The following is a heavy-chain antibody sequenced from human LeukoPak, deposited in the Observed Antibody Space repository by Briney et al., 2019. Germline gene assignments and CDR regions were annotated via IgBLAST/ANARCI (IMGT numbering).Heavy chain of an antibody. V-gene: IGHV1-8*01. CDR3: ARLGHPPDYYYYYMDV. D-gene: IGHD3-16*01. CDR2: MNPNSGNT. J-gene: IGHJ6*03. CDR1: GYTFTSYD. Sequence: ASVKVSCKASGYTFTSYDINWVRQATGQGLEWMGWMNPNSGNTGYAQKFQGRVTMTRNTSISTAYMELSSLRSEDTAVYYCARLGHPPDYYYYYMDVWGKGTTVTISS.